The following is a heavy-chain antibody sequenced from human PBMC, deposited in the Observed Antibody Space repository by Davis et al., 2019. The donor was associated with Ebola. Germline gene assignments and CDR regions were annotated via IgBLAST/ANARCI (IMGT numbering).Heavy chain of an antibody. J-gene: IGHJ4*02. D-gene: IGHD5-12*01. CDR1: GGSFSGYY. Sequence: SQTLSLTCAVYGGSFSGYYWGWIRQPPGKGLEWIGSIYYSGSTYYNPSLKSRVTISVDTSKNQFSLKLSSVTAADTAVYYCARHSWRGYSGYDPLLIAVAGPYYFDYWGQGTLVTVSS. CDR2: IYYSGST. V-gene: IGHV4-39*01. CDR3: ARHSWRGYSGYDPLLIAVAGPYYFDY.